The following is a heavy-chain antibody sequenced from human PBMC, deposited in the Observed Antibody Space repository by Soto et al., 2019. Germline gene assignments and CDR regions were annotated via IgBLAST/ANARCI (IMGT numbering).Heavy chain of an antibody. CDR2: INSDGSST. D-gene: IGHD6-13*01. J-gene: IGHJ6*02. Sequence: PGGSLRLSCAASGFTFSSHWMHWVRQAPGKGLVWVSRINSDGSSTSYADSGKGRFTISRDNAKNTLYLQMNSLRAEDTAVYYCASYTGYSSSWVGEPDYYYYGMDVWGQGTTVTV. V-gene: IGHV3-74*01. CDR3: ASYTGYSSSWVGEPDYYYYGMDV. CDR1: GFTFSSHW.